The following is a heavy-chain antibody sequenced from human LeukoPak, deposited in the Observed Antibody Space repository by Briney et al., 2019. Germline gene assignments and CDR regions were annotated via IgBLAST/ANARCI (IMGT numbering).Heavy chain of an antibody. CDR1: GGSISSYY. CDR3: ARPYSSAWYFDY. V-gene: IGHV4-59*08. D-gene: IGHD6-13*01. CDR2: IYYSGST. Sequence: PSETLSLTCTVSGGSISSYYWSWIRQPPGKGLEWIGYIYYSGSTNYNPSLKSRVAMSVDTSKNQFSLTLRSVTAADTAVYYCARPYSSAWYFDYWGQGILVTVSP. J-gene: IGHJ4*02.